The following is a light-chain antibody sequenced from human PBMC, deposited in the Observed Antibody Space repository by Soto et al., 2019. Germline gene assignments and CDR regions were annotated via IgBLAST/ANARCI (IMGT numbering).Light chain of an antibody. V-gene: IGKV1-5*03. CDR3: QQDSTYWYT. CDR2: KAS. J-gene: IGKJ2*01. Sequence: DIPMTQSPSTLSAFVADRVTITCRVSQSIGSWLAWYQHKPGKAPKLLLYKASGLESGVPSRFSGSGSGTELQLTLSSLQPAYGANDYFQQDSTYWYTFGQGTKMEI. CDR1: QSIGSW.